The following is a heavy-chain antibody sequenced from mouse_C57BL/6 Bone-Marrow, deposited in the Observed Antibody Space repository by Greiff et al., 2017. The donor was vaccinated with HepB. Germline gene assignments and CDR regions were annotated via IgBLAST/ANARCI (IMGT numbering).Heavy chain of an antibody. J-gene: IGHJ4*01. CDR1: GYTFTSYW. Sequence: QVQLQQPGAELVKPGASVKLSCKASGYTFTSYWMHWVKQRPGRGLEWIGRIDPNSGGTKYTEKFKSKATLTVDKPSSTAYMQLSSLTSEDSAVYYCARRGGDGYYAMDYWGQGTSVTVSS. V-gene: IGHV1-72*01. CDR3: ARRGGDGYYAMDY. D-gene: IGHD2-3*01. CDR2: IDPNSGGT.